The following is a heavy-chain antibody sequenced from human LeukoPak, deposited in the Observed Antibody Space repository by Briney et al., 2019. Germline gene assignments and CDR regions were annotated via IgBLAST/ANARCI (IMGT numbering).Heavy chain of an antibody. CDR1: GGTFSSYA. Sequence: SVKVSCKAPGGTFSSYAISWVRQAPGQGLEWMGGIIPIFGTANYAQKFQGRVTITADKSTSTAYMELSSLRSEDTAVYYCAREGFGTTGTTYWFDPWGQGTLVTVSS. D-gene: IGHD1-1*01. V-gene: IGHV1-69*06. CDR2: IIPIFGTA. CDR3: AREGFGTTGTTYWFDP. J-gene: IGHJ5*02.